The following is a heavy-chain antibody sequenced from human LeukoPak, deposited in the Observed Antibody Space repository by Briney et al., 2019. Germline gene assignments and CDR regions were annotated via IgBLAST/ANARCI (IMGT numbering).Heavy chain of an antibody. CDR1: GYTFTNLD. CDR3: ARGRYGGSSS. V-gene: IGHV1-8*01. D-gene: IGHD1-26*01. J-gene: IGHJ5*02. Sequence: ASVRASCKTSGYTFTNLDINWLRQAPGQGLEWMGWMSPNSGDTGYAQKFQGRVTITADESTSTAYMELSSLRSEDTAVYYCARGRYGGSSSWGQGTLVTVSS. CDR2: MSPNSGDT.